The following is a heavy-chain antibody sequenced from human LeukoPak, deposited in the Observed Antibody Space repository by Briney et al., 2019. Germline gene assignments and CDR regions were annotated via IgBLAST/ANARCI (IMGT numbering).Heavy chain of an antibody. CDR1: GGTSSSYA. J-gene: IGHJ4*02. Sequence: SVKVSCKASGGTSSSYAISWVRQAPGQGLEWMGRIIPIFGTANYAQKFQGRVTITTDESTSTAYMELSSLRSEDTAVYYCARAQYRGVYYFDYWGQGTLVTVSS. CDR2: IIPIFGTA. CDR3: ARAQYRGVYYFDY. D-gene: IGHD3-10*01. V-gene: IGHV1-69*05.